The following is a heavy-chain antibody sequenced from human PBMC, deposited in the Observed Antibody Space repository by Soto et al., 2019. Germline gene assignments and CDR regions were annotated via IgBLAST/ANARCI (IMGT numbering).Heavy chain of an antibody. CDR1: GYTFTSYA. D-gene: IGHD3-3*01. V-gene: IGHV1-3*01. CDR2: INAGNGNT. CDR3: ARASPILYYDFPNNWFDP. J-gene: IGHJ5*02. Sequence: ASVKVSCKASGYTFTSYAMHWVRQAPGQRLEWMGWINAGNGNTKYSQKFQGRVTITRDTSASTAYMELSSLRSEDTAVYYCARASPILYYDFPNNWFDPWGQGTLVTVSS.